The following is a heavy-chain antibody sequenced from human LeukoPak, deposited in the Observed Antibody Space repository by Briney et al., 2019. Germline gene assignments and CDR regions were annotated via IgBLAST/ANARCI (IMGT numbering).Heavy chain of an antibody. D-gene: IGHD6-13*01. J-gene: IGHJ5*02. CDR2: INPNSGGT. V-gene: IGHV1-2*02. CDR1: GYTFTGYY. Sequence: GASVKVSCKASGYTFTGYYMHWVRQAPGQGLEWMGWINPNSGGTNYAQKFQGRVTMTRDTSISTAYMELSRLRSDDTAVYYCASDGAPAIAAAGEIGFDPWGQGTLVTVSS. CDR3: ASDGAPAIAAAGEIGFDP.